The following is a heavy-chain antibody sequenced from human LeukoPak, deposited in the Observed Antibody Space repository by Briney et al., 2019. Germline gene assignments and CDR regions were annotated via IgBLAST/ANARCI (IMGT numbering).Heavy chain of an antibody. D-gene: IGHD1-26*01. CDR2: ISWDSGSI. Sequence: GGSLRLSCAASGFIFSDYGMSWVRQAPGKGLEWVSGISWDSGSIAYADSVKGRFTISRDDAKTSLFLQMNSLRVEDMAMYYCVKGDSSIVPDAFDIWGQGTMVTVSS. V-gene: IGHV3-9*03. J-gene: IGHJ3*02. CDR3: VKGDSSIVPDAFDI. CDR1: GFIFSDYG.